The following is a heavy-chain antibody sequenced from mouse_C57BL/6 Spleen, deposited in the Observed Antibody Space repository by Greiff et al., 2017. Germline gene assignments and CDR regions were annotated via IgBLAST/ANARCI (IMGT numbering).Heavy chain of an antibody. V-gene: IGHV7-3*01. CDR3: ARYYCGSSSSFAY. J-gene: IGHJ3*01. CDR1: GFTFTDYY. D-gene: IGHD1-1*01. Sequence: EVMLVASGGGLVQPGGSLSLSCAASGFTFTDYYMSWVRQPPGKALEWLGFIRNKANGYTTEYSASVKGRFTISRYNSQSILYLQMNALRAEDSATYYCARYYCGSSSSFAYWGQGTLVTVSA. CDR2: IRNKANGYTT.